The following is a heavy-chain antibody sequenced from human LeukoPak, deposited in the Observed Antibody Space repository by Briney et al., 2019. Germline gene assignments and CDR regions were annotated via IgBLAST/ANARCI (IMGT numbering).Heavy chain of an antibody. J-gene: IGHJ5*02. CDR3: ARARYCSSTSCYWFDP. CDR1: GYSFSGFF. D-gene: IGHD2-2*01. CDR2: INPNNRDT. Sequence: ASVRVSCKASGYSFSGFFIHWVRQAPGQGLEWMGRINPNNRDTIYAQKFQGRVTMTRDTSISTAYMELSRLRSDDTAVYYCARARYCSSTSCYWFDPWGQGTLVTVSS. V-gene: IGHV1-2*06.